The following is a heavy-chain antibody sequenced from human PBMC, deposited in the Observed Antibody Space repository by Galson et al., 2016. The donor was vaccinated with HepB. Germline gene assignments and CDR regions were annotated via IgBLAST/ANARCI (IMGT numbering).Heavy chain of an antibody. CDR3: ARGATIAANFNWFDP. Sequence: SVKVSCKASGYTFTDYYMHWVRQASGQGLEWMGWINPNSGGTNYAQKFQGRVTMTRDTSISTAYMELSRLTSDDTAIYYCARGATIAANFNWFDPWGQGTLVTVSS. J-gene: IGHJ5*02. D-gene: IGHD6-13*01. V-gene: IGHV1-2*02. CDR1: GYTFTDYY. CDR2: INPNSGGT.